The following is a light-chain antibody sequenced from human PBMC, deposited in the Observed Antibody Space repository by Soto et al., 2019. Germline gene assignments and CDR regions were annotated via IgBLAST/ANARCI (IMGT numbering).Light chain of an antibody. CDR3: QQTYSTPRT. J-gene: IGKJ1*01. CDR1: QSISRY. V-gene: IGKV1-39*01. Sequence: DIQMTQSPSTLPASVGDRVTITCRASQSISRYLNWYQQKPGKAPKLLIYSASSLQSGVPSRFSGSGSGSDFTLTINSLQPEDFATYYCQQTYSTPRTFGQGTKVDIK. CDR2: SAS.